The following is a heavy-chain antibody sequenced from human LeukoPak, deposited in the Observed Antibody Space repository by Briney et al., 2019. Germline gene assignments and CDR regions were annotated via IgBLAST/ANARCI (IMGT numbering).Heavy chain of an antibody. J-gene: IGHJ4*02. CDR3: AKGQIAARPYYFDY. CDR2: ISGSGGST. D-gene: IGHD6-6*01. CDR1: GFTFSSYA. Sequence: LTGGSLRLSCAASGFTFSSYAMSWVRQAPGKGLEWVSAISGSGGSTYYADSVKGRLTISRDNSKNTLYLQMNSLRAEDTAVYYCAKGQIAARPYYFDYWGQGTLVTVSS. V-gene: IGHV3-23*01.